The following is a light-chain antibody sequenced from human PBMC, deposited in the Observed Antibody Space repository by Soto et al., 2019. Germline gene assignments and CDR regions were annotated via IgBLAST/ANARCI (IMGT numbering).Light chain of an antibody. CDR1: QSVSGY. Sequence: IVLTQSPATLSLSPGDRATLSCRASQSVSGYLGWYQNRPGQAPRLLIYDASNRASGIPPRFRGSGFGTDFTLTISSLEPEDFAVYYCQQRSHWPFLTFGGGTRVEIK. V-gene: IGKV3-11*01. CDR2: DAS. CDR3: QQRSHWPFLT. J-gene: IGKJ4*01.